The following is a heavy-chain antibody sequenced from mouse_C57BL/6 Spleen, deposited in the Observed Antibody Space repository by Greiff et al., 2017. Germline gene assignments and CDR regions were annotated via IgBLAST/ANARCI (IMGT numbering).Heavy chain of an antibody. D-gene: IGHD1-1*01. CDR3: ARYGSNYGEGAMDY. CDR2: IDPSDSYT. J-gene: IGHJ4*01. V-gene: IGHV1-50*01. CDR1: GYTFTSYW. Sequence: QVQLQQPGAELVKPGASVKLSCKASGYTFTSYWMQWVKQRPGQGLEWIGEIDPSDSYTNYNQKFKSKATLTVDTSSSTAYMQLSSLTSEDSAVYYCARYGSNYGEGAMDYWGQGTSVTVSS.